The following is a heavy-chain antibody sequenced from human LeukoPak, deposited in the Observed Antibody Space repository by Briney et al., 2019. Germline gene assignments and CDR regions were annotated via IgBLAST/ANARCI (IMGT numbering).Heavy chain of an antibody. CDR3: TRDERGYSYGDYYYMDV. J-gene: IGHJ6*03. V-gene: IGHV3-49*04. D-gene: IGHD5-18*01. Sequence: VKPGGSLRLSCTASGFTFGDYAMSWVRQAPGKGLEWVGFIRSKAYGGTTEYAASVKGRFTISRDDSKSIAYLQMNSLKTEDTAVYYCTRDERGYSYGDYYYMDVWGKGTTVTVSS. CDR2: IRSKAYGGTT. CDR1: GFTFGDYA.